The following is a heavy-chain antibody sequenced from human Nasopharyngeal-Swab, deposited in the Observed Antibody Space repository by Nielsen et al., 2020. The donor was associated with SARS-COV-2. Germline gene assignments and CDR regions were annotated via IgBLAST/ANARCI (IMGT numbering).Heavy chain of an antibody. CDR1: GYTFTTYG. J-gene: IGHJ4*02. CDR2: ISAYNGNT. D-gene: IGHD6-19*01. Sequence: ASVKVSCKASGYTFTTYGVSWVRQAPGQVLEWMGWISAYNGNTNYAQKLQGRVTMTTDTSTSTAYMELRSLRSDDTALYYCARGVAVAGTELEFDYWGQGTLVTVSS. CDR3: ARGVAVAGTELEFDY. V-gene: IGHV1-18*04.